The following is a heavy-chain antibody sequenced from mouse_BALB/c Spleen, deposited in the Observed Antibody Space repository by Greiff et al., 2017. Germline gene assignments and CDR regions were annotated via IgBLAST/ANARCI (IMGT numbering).Heavy chain of an antibody. V-gene: IGHV1-5*01. J-gene: IGHJ2*01. CDR1: GYSFTSYW. CDR3: TRGYYGSSYFDY. D-gene: IGHD1-1*01. Sequence: EVQLQQSGTVLARPGASVKMSCKASGYSFTSYWMHWVKQRPGQGLEWIGAIYPGNSDTSYNQKFKGKAKLTAVTSASTAYMELSSLTNEDSAVYYCTRGYYGSSYFDYWGQGTTLTVAS. CDR2: IYPGNSDT.